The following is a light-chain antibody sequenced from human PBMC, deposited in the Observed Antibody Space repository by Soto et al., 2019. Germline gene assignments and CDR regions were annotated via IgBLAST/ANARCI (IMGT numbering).Light chain of an antibody. J-gene: IGKJ1*01. CDR2: GAS. CDR3: QQYGSPGT. Sequence: EIVLTQSPGTLSLSPGERATLSCRASQSVINNYLAWYQHKPGQAPRLLIYGASTRATGIPDRFSGSGSGTDFTLTINRLEPEDFAVYYCQQYGSPGTFGQGTKVDIK. V-gene: IGKV3-20*01. CDR1: QSVINNY.